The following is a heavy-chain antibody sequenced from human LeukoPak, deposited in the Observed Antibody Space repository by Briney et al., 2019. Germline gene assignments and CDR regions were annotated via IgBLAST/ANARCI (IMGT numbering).Heavy chain of an antibody. CDR1: GFTVSNNY. D-gene: IGHD2-15*01. CDR2: IYSGNSK. V-gene: IGHV3-53*01. Sequence: PGGSLRLSCAASGFTVSNNYMSWVRQAPGKGLEWVSAIYSGNSKYYADSVKGRFTISRDNSKNTVYLQMNSLRVEDTAVYYCARDFECSGGSCYSAYWGQGTLVTVSS. CDR3: ARDFECSGGSCYSAY. J-gene: IGHJ4*02.